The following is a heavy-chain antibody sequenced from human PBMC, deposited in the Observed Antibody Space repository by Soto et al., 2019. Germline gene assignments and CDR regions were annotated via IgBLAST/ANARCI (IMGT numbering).Heavy chain of an antibody. CDR2: IYSGGST. V-gene: IGHV3-53*04. Sequence: EVQLVESGGDLVQPGGSLRLSCAASGFTVSSNYMSWVRQAPGKGLEWVSVIYSGGSTYYADSVKGRFTISRHNSKNTLYLQMNSLRAEDTAVYYCARHDDFWSGYHMDVWGKGTTVTVSS. D-gene: IGHD3-3*01. CDR3: ARHDDFWSGYHMDV. CDR1: GFTVSSNY. J-gene: IGHJ6*03.